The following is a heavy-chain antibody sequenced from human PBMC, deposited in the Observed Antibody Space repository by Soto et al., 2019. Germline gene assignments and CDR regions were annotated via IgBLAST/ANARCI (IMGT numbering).Heavy chain of an antibody. J-gene: IGHJ6*02. V-gene: IGHV4-39*01. Sequence: LSLTCTVSGGSISSSSYYWGWIRQPPGKGLEWIGSIYYSGSTYYNPSLKSRVTISVDTSKNQFSLKLSPVTAADTAVYYCARRPSAARYYYYYGMDVWGQGTTVTVSS. CDR3: ARRPSAARYYYYYGMDV. CDR1: GGSISSSSYY. CDR2: IYYSGST. D-gene: IGHD6-6*01.